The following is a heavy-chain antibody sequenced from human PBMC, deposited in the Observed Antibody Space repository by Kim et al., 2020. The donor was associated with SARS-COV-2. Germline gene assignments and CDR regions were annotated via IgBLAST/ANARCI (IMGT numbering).Heavy chain of an antibody. D-gene: IGHD5-18*01. V-gene: IGHV4-59*08. Sequence: SETLSLTCTASGGSISSYYWSWIRQPTGKGLEWIGYIYYSGSTNYNPSLKSRVTISVDTSKNQFSLKLTSVTAADTALYYCARHMSGYSYGRFDYWGQGTLVTVPS. CDR1: GGSISSYY. CDR2: IYYSGST. CDR3: ARHMSGYSYGRFDY. J-gene: IGHJ4*02.